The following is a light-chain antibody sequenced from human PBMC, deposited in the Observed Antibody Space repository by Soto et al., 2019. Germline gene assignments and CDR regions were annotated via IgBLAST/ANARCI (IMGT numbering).Light chain of an antibody. CDR2: DAS. J-gene: IGKJ5*01. CDR3: QQYNNWPIT. Sequence: QSPATLAVSPGARATLSCRASQSVSRNLAWYQQKPGQAPRVLIYDASTRATGTPARFSGSGSGTKFTLSISSLKSEDFAVYYCQQYNNWPITFGQGTRLE. V-gene: IGKV3D-15*01. CDR1: QSVSRN.